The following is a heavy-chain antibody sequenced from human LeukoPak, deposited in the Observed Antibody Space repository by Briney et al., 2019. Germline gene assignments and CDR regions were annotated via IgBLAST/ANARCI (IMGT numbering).Heavy chain of an antibody. V-gene: IGHV1-24*01. D-gene: IGHD5-12*01. CDR2: FDPEDGET. Sequence: ASVKVSCKTSGYTFTNYDIIWVRQAPGQGLEWMGGFDPEDGETIYAQKFQGRVTMTEDTSTDTAYMELSSLRSEDTAVYYCATGVVTINYYYYYMDVWGKGTTVTVSS. CDR3: ATGVVTINYYYYYMDV. J-gene: IGHJ6*03. CDR1: GYTFTNYD.